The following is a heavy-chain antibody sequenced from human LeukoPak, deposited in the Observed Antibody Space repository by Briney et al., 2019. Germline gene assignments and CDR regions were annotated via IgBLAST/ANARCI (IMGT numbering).Heavy chain of an antibody. D-gene: IGHD2-2*01. V-gene: IGHV3-7*04. J-gene: IGHJ4*02. CDR1: GFTFSSYW. CDR2: IKQDGSEK. CDR3: ARGPPPRSSTSCYFDY. Sequence: GGSLRLSCAASGFTFSSYWMTWVRQAPGKGLEWVANIKQDGSEKYYVDSVKGRFTISRDNAKNSLYLQMNSLRAEDTAVYYCARGPPPRSSTSCYFDYWGQGTLVTVSS.